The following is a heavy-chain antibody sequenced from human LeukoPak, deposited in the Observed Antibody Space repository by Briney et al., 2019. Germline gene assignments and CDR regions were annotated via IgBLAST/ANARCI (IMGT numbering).Heavy chain of an antibody. J-gene: IGHJ6*03. CDR3: ATGIVVVPAAMSSGYYYYMDV. CDR2: FDPEDGET. V-gene: IGHV1-24*01. D-gene: IGHD2-2*01. CDR1: GYTLTELS. Sequence: ASVKVSCKVSGYTLTELSMHWVRQAPGKGLEWMGGFDPEDGETIYAQKFQGRVTMTEDTSTDTAYMELSSLRSEDTAVYDCATGIVVVPAAMSSGYYYYMDVWGKGTTVTVSS.